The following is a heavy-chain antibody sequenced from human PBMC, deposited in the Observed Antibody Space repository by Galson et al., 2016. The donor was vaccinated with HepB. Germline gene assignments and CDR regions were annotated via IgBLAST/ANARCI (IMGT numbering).Heavy chain of an antibody. CDR3: ARRGVKMGRGIIIDNYLDP. CDR2: ISAYNGDT. V-gene: IGHV1-18*01. CDR1: GYKSMNYA. J-gene: IGHJ5*02. Sequence: SVKVSCKASGYKSMNYAINWVRQAPGQGLEWMGWISAYNGDTNYAQNFQGRVTMTTDTSTNTVYMELRSLRSDDTAVYYCARRGVKMGRGIIIDNYLDPWGQGTLVTVSS. D-gene: IGHD3-10*01.